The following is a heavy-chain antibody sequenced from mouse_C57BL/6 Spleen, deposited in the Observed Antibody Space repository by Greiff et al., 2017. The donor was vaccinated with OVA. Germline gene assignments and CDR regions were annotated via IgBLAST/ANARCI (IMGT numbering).Heavy chain of an antibody. CDR1: GYTFTSYW. CDR3: TREIYYGNPFAY. CDR2: IYPGNSDT. V-gene: IGHV1-5*01. J-gene: IGHJ3*01. D-gene: IGHD2-1*01. Sequence: VQLQQSGTVLARPGASVKMSCKTSGYTFTSYWMHWVKQRPGQGLEWIGAIYPGNSDTSYNQKFKGKAKLTAVTSASTAYMELSSLTNDDSAVYYCTREIYYGNPFAYWGQGTLVTVSA.